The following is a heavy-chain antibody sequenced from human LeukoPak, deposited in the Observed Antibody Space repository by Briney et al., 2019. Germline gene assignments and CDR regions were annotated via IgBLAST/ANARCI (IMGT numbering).Heavy chain of an antibody. J-gene: IGHJ4*02. CDR1: GYTFTSYD. Sequence: ASVKVSCKASGYTFTSYDINWVRQATGQGLEWMGWMNPNSGNTGYAQKFQGRVTITRNTSISTAYMELSSLRSEDTAVYYCASGYSSSWSGDYWGQGTLVTVSS. CDR2: MNPNSGNT. CDR3: ASGYSSSWSGDY. D-gene: IGHD6-6*01. V-gene: IGHV1-8*03.